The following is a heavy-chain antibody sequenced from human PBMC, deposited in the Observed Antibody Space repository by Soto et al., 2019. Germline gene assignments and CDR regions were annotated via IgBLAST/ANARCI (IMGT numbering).Heavy chain of an antibody. CDR1: GGSISSYY. Sequence: QVQLQESGPGLVKPSETLSLTCTVSGGSISSYYWSWIRQPPGKGLEWIGYIYYSGSTNYNPSLKSRVTISVHTSKNQFSLKLSSVTAADTAVYYCARVEGSVRGPGYFDYWGQGTLVTVSS. D-gene: IGHD3-10*01. CDR3: ARVEGSVRGPGYFDY. J-gene: IGHJ4*02. V-gene: IGHV4-59*01. CDR2: IYYSGST.